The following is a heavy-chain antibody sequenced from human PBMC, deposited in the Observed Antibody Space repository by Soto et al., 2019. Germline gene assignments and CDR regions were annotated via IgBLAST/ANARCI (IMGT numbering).Heavy chain of an antibody. CDR2: ISSSGSTI. CDR3: AGDLQVVAATGPDAFDI. V-gene: IGHV3-48*03. D-gene: IGHD2-15*01. CDR1: GFTFSSYE. J-gene: IGHJ3*02. Sequence: LRLSCAASGFTFSSYEMNWVRQAPGKGLEWVSYISSSGSTIYYADSVKGRFTISRDNAKNSLYLQMNSLRAEDTAVYYCAGDLQVVAATGPDAFDIWGQGTVVTVSS.